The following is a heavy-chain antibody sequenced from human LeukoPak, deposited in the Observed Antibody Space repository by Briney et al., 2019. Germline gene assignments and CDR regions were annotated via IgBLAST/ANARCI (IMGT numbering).Heavy chain of an antibody. Sequence: GGSLRLSCAASGFTFSSYAMHWVRQAPGKGLEYVSAISSNGGSTYYANSVKGRFTISRDNSKNTLYLQMGSLRAEDMAVYYCARSEVTTLKYYMDVWGKGTTVTVSS. CDR1: GFTFSSYA. CDR3: ARSEVTTLKYYMDV. CDR2: ISSNGGST. D-gene: IGHD4-11*01. J-gene: IGHJ6*03. V-gene: IGHV3-64*01.